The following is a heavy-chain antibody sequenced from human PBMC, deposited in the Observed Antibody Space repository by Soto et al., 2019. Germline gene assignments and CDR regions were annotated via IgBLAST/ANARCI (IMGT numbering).Heavy chain of an antibody. CDR1: GGTFSSYA. Sequence: ASVKVSCKASGGTFSSYAISWVRQAPGQGLEWMGGIIPIFGTANYAQKFQGRVTITADESTSTAYMELSSLRSEDTAVYYCARDKTEYYDILTGYYNYYYYYGMDVWGQGTTVTVSS. D-gene: IGHD3-9*01. V-gene: IGHV1-69*13. CDR2: IIPIFGTA. CDR3: ARDKTEYYDILTGYYNYYYYYGMDV. J-gene: IGHJ6*02.